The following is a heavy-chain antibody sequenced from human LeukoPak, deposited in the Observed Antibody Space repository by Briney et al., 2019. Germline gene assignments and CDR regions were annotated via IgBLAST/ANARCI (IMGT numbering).Heavy chain of an antibody. V-gene: IGHV1-2*02. D-gene: IGHD3-22*01. CDR3: ARGDTRTYYYDSSGYYYVYDGRFDY. Sequence: ASVKVSCKASGYTFTGYYMHWVRQAPGQGLEWMGWINPNSGGTNYAQKFQGRVTMTRDTSISTAYMELSRLRSDDTAVYYCARGDTRTYYYDSSGYYYVYDGRFDYWGQGTLVTVSS. CDR1: GYTFTGYY. J-gene: IGHJ4*02. CDR2: INPNSGGT.